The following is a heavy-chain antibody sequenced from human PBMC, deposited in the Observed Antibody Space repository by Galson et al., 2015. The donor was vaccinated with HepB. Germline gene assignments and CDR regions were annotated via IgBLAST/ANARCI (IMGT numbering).Heavy chain of an antibody. Sequence: SLRLSCAASGFTFSSYAMHWVRQAPGKGLEWVAVISYDGSNKYYADSVKGRFTISRDNSKNTLYLQMNSLRAEDTAVYYCARAGYSSSSYYGGHSDYWGQGTLVTVSS. D-gene: IGHD6-13*01. V-gene: IGHV3-30*04. CDR3: ARAGYSSSSYYGGHSDY. CDR2: ISYDGSNK. CDR1: GFTFSSYA. J-gene: IGHJ4*02.